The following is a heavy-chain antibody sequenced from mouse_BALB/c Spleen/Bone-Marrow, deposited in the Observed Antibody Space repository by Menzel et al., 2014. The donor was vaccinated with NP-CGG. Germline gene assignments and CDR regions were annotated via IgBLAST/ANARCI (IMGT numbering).Heavy chain of an antibody. V-gene: IGHV14-3*02. CDR2: IDPANGNT. J-gene: IGHJ4*01. CDR3: AGEGLPSYAMDY. CDR1: GFNVKDTY. D-gene: IGHD2-2*01. Sequence: VQLQQSGAELVKPGASVKLSCTASGFNVKDTYMHWVKQRPEQGLEWIGRIDPANGNTKYDPKFQGKATITADTSSNTAYLQISSLASEDTAVYYSAGEGLPSYAMDYWGQGTSVTVSS.